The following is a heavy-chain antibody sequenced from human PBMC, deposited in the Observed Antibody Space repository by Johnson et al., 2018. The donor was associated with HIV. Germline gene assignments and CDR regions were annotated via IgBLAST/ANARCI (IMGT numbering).Heavy chain of an antibody. CDR1: GFTFSSYA. CDR3: TGGRDLRAFQI. D-gene: IGHD7-27*01. Sequence: HVQLVESGGGVVQPGRSLRLSCAASGFTFSSYAMHWVRQAPGKGLEWVAVISYDGSNKYYADSVKGRFTISRDNAKNSLYLQMNSLKSEDTAVYLCTGGRDLRAFQIWGQGTMVTVYS. J-gene: IGHJ3*02. V-gene: IGHV3-30*04. CDR2: ISYDGSNK.